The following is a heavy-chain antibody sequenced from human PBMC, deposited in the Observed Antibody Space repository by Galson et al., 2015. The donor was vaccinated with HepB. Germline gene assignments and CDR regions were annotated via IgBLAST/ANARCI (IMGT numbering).Heavy chain of an antibody. Sequence: QSGAEMKKPGESLRISCKGSGYTFTSYWISWVRQMPGKGLEWMGRIHPRDSYTNYSPSFQGHVTISADKSISTAYLQWSSLKASDTAIYYCARLPRYCSGDSCSYYWGQGTLVTVSS. D-gene: IGHD2-15*01. V-gene: IGHV5-10-1*01. CDR2: IHPRDSYT. J-gene: IGHJ4*02. CDR1: GYTFTSYW. CDR3: ARLPRYCSGDSCSYY.